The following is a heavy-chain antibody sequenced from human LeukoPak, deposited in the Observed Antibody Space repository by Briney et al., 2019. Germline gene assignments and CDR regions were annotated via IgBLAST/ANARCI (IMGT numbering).Heavy chain of an antibody. CDR2: ITGSCSYI. CDR3: VRDHNFYDSGRGFDP. Sequence: GGSLRLSCAASGFTFSSYSMTWVRQAPGKGLEWVSSITGSCSYIHYADSVRGRFTISRDNAKESLFLEMNSLRAEDTAVYYCVRDHNFYDSGRGFDPWGQGTLVTVSS. CDR1: GFTFSSYS. J-gene: IGHJ5*02. V-gene: IGHV3-21*01. D-gene: IGHD3-10*01.